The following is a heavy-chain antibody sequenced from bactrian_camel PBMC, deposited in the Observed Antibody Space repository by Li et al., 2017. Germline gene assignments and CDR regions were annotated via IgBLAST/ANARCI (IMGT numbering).Heavy chain of an antibody. CDR1: GYTNGIRF. Sequence: HVQLVESGGGSVQTGGSLRLSCVFSGYTNGIRFMGWFRRAPGKEREKVAALNSAGSTFYADSVKGRFTISRDSAKNTLYLQMNSLKPEDTAMYYCAAGTPSHWLRADEYHYWGQGTQVTVS. D-gene: IGHD5*01. V-gene: IGHV3S55*01. J-gene: IGHJ4*01. CDR2: LNSAGST. CDR3: AAGTPSHWLRADEYHY.